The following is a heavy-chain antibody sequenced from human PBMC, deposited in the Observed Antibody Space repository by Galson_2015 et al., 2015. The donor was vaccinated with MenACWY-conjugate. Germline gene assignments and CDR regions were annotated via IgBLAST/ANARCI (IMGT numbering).Heavy chain of an antibody. V-gene: IGHV3-7*03. CDR2: IKQDGREK. J-gene: IGHJ4*02. Sequence: SLILSGAVSGFAFSSYWMSWVRQAPGKGLEWVANIKQDGREKNYVDSVKGRFTISRDNADNSVYLQMHSLRVEDTAMYYCARDTRGHFDYGGQGTLVTFSS. CDR1: GFAFSSYW. CDR3: ARDTRGHFDY.